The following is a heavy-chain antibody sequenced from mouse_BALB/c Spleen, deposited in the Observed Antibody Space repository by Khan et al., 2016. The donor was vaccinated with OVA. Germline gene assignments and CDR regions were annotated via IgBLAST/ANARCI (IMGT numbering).Heavy chain of an antibody. J-gene: IGHJ3*01. CDR2: ISSYYGVT. D-gene: IGHD1-1*02. V-gene: IGHV1S137*01. CDR1: GYTFTDYA. Sequence: QVQLKQSGAELVRPGVSLKISCKVSGYTFTDYAMHWVKQSPAKSLEWIGVISSYYGVTDYNQKFKGKATMTVDRSSSTAYLELARLTSEDSAIXYCASGGKLAYWYHGTLITVSA. CDR3: ASGGKLAY.